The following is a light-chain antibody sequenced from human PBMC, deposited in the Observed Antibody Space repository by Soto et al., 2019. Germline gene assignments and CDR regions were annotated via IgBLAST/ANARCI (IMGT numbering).Light chain of an antibody. CDR1: QSVRNNY. CDR3: QQYGYSKT. Sequence: EIVLTQSPGTLSLSPGERATLSCRASQSVRNNYLAWYQHKPGQAPRLLISGASSRAAGVPDRFSGSGSGTDLTLSISRLEPEDFAVYYCQQYGYSKTFGQGTKVEIK. V-gene: IGKV3-20*01. J-gene: IGKJ1*01. CDR2: GAS.